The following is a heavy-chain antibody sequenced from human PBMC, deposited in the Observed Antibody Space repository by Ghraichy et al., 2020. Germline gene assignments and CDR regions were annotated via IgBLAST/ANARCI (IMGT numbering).Heavy chain of an antibody. CDR3: ARPNDYSDYVSYYYYGMDV. V-gene: IGHV3-21*01. CDR2: ISSSSSYI. Sequence: GGSLRLSCAASGFTFSSYSMNWVRQAPGKGLDWVSSISSSSSYIYYADSVKGRFTISRDNAKNSLYLQMNSLRAEDTAVYYCARPNDYSDYVSYYYYGMDVWGQGTTVTVSS. D-gene: IGHD4-11*01. CDR1: GFTFSSYS. J-gene: IGHJ6*02.